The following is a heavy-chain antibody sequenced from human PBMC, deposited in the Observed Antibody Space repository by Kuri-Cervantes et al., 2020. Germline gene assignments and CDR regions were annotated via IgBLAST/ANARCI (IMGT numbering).Heavy chain of an antibody. Sequence: GSLRLSCTVSAGSIRSYYWGWVRQPPGKGLEYLGNIYSSGSTNYSPSLKSRVTLSVDTSKNQFSLKLTAVTAADTAVCYCARRGYGDYDRRNWYFDLWGRGTLVTVSS. CDR2: IYSSGST. J-gene: IGHJ2*01. CDR3: ARRGYGDYDRRNWYFDL. V-gene: IGHV4-59*01. D-gene: IGHD4-17*01. CDR1: AGSIRSYY.